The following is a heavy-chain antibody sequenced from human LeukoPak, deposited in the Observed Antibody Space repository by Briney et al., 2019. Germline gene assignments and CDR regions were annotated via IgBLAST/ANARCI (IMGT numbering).Heavy chain of an antibody. Sequence: ASVKVSCKASGYTFTSYDINWVRQATGQGLEWMGWMNPNSGNTGYAQKFQGRVTMTRNTSISTAYMELSSLRSEDTAVYYCARVVGLDYDYVWGSPNDAFDIWGQGTMVTVSS. CDR1: GYTFTSYD. CDR2: MNPNSGNT. CDR3: ARVVGLDYDYVWGSPNDAFDI. D-gene: IGHD3-16*01. J-gene: IGHJ3*02. V-gene: IGHV1-8*01.